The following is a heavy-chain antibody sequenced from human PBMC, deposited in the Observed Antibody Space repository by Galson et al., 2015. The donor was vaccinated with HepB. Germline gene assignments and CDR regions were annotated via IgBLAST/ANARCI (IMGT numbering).Heavy chain of an antibody. CDR1: GYTFTSYG. CDR3: ARDKGAVAGHIGY. V-gene: IGHV1-18*01. Sequence: SVKVSCKASGYTFTSYGIGWARQAPGQGLEWMGWISAYNGNTNYVQKFQGRVTMTTDTSTSAAYMELRSLTSDDTAVYYCARDKGAVAGHIGYWGQGTLVTVSS. CDR2: ISAYNGNT. D-gene: IGHD6-19*01. J-gene: IGHJ4*02.